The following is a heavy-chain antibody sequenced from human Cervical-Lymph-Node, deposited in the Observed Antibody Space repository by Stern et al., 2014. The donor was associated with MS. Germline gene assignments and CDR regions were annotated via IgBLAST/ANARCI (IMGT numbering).Heavy chain of an antibody. CDR2: IQSKTDGGTT. CDR1: GFTFRNAW. CDR3: TTLDRSYPYYYYGMDV. Sequence: EVQLVESGGGLVKPGGSLRLSCAASGFTFRNAWMTWIRQAPGKGLEWVGRIQSKTDGGTTDYAAPVKGRFTISRDDSKNTRYLQMNSLKTEDTAVYYCTTLDRSYPYYYYGMDVWGQGTTVTVSS. D-gene: IGHD1-26*01. V-gene: IGHV3-15*01. J-gene: IGHJ6*02.